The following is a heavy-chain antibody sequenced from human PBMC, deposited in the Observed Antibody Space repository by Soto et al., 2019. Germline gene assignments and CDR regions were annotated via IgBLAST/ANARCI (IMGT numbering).Heavy chain of an antibody. CDR3: AKESRSSSDTRGSH. Sequence: QLQLQESGPGLVEPWETLSLTSTVSGGSIRSDNYYWGWIRQPPGKGLEWIGTVYHKGATQYNPSLQSRVTITVDTSRNQFSLKLTSMTAADTALYFCAKESRSSSDTRGSHWGPGTKVTVSS. J-gene: IGHJ3*01. D-gene: IGHD2-8*02. CDR2: VYHKGAT. CDR1: GGSIRSDNYY. V-gene: IGHV4-39*07.